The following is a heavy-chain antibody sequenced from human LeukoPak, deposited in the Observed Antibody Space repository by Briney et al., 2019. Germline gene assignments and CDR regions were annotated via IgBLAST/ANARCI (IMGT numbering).Heavy chain of an antibody. D-gene: IGHD3/OR15-3a*01. CDR3: ARDMIFGPLLSAAYDL. J-gene: IGHJ5*02. CDR1: GYTFPDNC. V-gene: IGHV1-2*02. Sequence: ASVKVSCKASGYTFPDNCIHWVRQAPGQGLEWVGWINPKTDATNYAQKLQGRVTMTRDTSISTAYMELSSLRSDDTAVYFCARDMIFGPLLSAAYDLWGQGTLVTVSS. CDR2: INPKTDAT.